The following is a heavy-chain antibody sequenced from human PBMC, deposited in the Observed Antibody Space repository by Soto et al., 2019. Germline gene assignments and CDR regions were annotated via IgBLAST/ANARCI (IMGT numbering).Heavy chain of an antibody. J-gene: IGHJ4*02. CDR2: ISGSGGST. Sequence: PGGSLRLSCAASGFTFSSYAMSWVSQAPGKGPEWVSAISGSGGSTYYADSVKGRFTISRDNSKNTLYLQMNSLRAEDTAVYYCANRARVAATHNDYWGQGTLVTVSS. D-gene: IGHD2-15*01. CDR3: ANRARVAATHNDY. CDR1: GFTFSSYA. V-gene: IGHV3-23*01.